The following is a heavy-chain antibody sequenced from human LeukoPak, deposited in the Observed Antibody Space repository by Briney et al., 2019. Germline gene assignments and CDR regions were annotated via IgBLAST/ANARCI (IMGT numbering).Heavy chain of an antibody. CDR1: GYTFTSYG. D-gene: IGHD6-19*01. CDR2: ISLYNGNT. V-gene: IGHV1-18*01. CDR3: ARDEQWLVDY. J-gene: IGHJ4*02. Sequence: GDSVKVSCKASGYTFTSYGISWVRQAPGQGLEWMGWISLYNGNTKYAQKLQGRVTLTTDTSTSTAYMELRSLRSDDTAVYYCARDEQWLVDYWGQGTLVTVSS.